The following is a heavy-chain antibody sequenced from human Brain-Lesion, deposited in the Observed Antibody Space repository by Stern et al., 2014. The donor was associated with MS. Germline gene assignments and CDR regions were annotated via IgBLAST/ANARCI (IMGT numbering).Heavy chain of an antibody. Sequence: QVQLQESGPGLVKPSGTLSLTCAGSGGSISSGNLRSWVRQSPGKRLGWFGEMYHSGITNYNPSLESRVSISIDKSKNQFSLKVYSLTAADTAVYYCASNRGSGSFFDSWGQGSLVTVSS. CDR1: GGSISSGNL. CDR2: MYHSGIT. V-gene: IGHV4-4*02. CDR3: ASNRGSGSFFDS. D-gene: IGHD1-26*01. J-gene: IGHJ4*02.